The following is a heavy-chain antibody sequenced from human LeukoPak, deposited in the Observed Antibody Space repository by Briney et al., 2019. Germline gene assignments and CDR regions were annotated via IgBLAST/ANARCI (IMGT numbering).Heavy chain of an antibody. CDR2: IYTSGST. D-gene: IGHD2-15*01. V-gene: IGHV4-61*02. CDR1: GGSISSGSYS. Sequence: SETLSLTCTVPGGSISSGSYSWSWLRQPAWKGLEWIGRIYTSGSTNYNPSLKSRVTISVDTSKNQFSLKLSSVTAADTAVYYCARAYCSGGSCSSYYYYYMDVWGKGTTVTVSS. CDR3: ARAYCSGGSCSSYYYYYMDV. J-gene: IGHJ6*03.